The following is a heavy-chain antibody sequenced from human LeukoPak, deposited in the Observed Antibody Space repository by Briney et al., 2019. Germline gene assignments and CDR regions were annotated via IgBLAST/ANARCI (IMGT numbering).Heavy chain of an antibody. CDR3: ARLDYDFWKGSAYYYGMDV. CDR1: GGSFSGYY. J-gene: IGHJ6*02. Sequence: SETLSLTCAVYGGSFSGYYWSWIRQPPGKGLEWIGEINHSGSTNYNPSLKSRVTISVDTSKNQISLKLSSVTAADTAVYYCARLDYDFWKGSAYYYGMDVWGQGTTVTVSS. D-gene: IGHD3-3*01. CDR2: INHSGST. V-gene: IGHV4-34*01.